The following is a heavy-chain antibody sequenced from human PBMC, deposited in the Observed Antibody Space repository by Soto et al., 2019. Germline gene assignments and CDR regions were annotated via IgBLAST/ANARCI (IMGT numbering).Heavy chain of an antibody. CDR3: ARDYYGSGSYYDY. D-gene: IGHD3-10*01. Sequence: PGGSLRLSCAASGFTFSSYSMNWVRQAPGKGLEWVSSISSSSSYIYYADSVKGRFTISRDNAKNPLYLQMNSLRAEDTAVYYCARDYYGSGSYYDYWGQGTLVTVSS. J-gene: IGHJ4*02. CDR2: ISSSSSYI. V-gene: IGHV3-21*01. CDR1: GFTFSSYS.